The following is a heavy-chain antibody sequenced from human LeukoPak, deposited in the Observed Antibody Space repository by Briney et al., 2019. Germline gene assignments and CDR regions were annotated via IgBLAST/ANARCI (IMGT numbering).Heavy chain of an antibody. J-gene: IGHJ3*02. CDR3: ASYRKDDAFDI. V-gene: IGHV1-2*02. D-gene: IGHD1-14*01. CDR1: GYTFTGYY. Sequence: ASVKVSCKASGYTFTGYYMHWVRQAPGQGLEWMGWINPNSGGTSYAQKFQGRVTMTRDTSISTAYMELSRLRSDDTAVYYCASYRKDDAFDIWGQGTMVTVSS. CDR2: INPNSGGT.